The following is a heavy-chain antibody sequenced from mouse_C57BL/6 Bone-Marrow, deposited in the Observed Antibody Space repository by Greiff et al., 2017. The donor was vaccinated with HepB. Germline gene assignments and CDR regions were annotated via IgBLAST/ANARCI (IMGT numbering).Heavy chain of an antibody. J-gene: IGHJ2*01. CDR1: GFTFSDYY. D-gene: IGHD1-1*01. Sequence: EVMLVESEGGLVQPGSSMKLSCTASGFTFSDYYMAWVRQVPEKGLEWVANINYDGSSTYYLDSLKSRFIISRDNAKNILYLQMSSLKSEDTATYYCARVHYNSSTYFDYWGEGTTLTVSS. CDR3: ARVHYNSSTYFDY. CDR2: INYDGSST. V-gene: IGHV5-16*01.